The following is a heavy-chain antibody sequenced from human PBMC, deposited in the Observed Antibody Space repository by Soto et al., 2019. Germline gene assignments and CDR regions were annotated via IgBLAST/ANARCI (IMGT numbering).Heavy chain of an antibody. CDR3: ARDRQDSSGWYWPRNWFDP. CDR2: ISSSSSYI. J-gene: IGHJ5*02. CDR1: GFTFSSYS. V-gene: IGHV3-21*01. D-gene: IGHD6-19*01. Sequence: KAGGSLRLSCAASGFTFSSYSMNWVRQAPGKGLEWVSSISSSSSYIYYADSVKGRFTISRDNAKNSLYLQMNSLRAEDTAVYYCARDRQDSSGWYWPRNWFDPWGQGTLVTVSS.